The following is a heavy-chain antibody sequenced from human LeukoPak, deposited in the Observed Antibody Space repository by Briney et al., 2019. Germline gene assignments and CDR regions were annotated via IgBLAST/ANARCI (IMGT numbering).Heavy chain of an antibody. D-gene: IGHD1-26*01. CDR1: GGSYSGYY. CDR3: ARGTTYFDY. Sequence: KPSETLSLTCAVYGGSYSGYYWSWIRQPPGKGLEWIGEINHSGSTNYNPSLKSRVTISVDTSKNQFSLKLSSVTAADTAVYYCARGTTYFDYWGQGTLVTVSS. J-gene: IGHJ4*02. V-gene: IGHV4-34*01. CDR2: INHSGST.